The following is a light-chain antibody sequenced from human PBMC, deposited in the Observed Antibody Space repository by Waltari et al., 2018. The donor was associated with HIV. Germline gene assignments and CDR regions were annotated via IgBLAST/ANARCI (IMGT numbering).Light chain of an antibody. J-gene: IGKJ5*01. CDR3: QLRIT. Sequence: EIVLTQSPGTLSLSPGERATLSCRASQSVSSSYLAWYQQKPGQAPRLLIYGASSRATGIPDRFSGSGSGTDFTLTISRLEPEDFAVDYCQLRITFGQGTRLDIK. CDR1: QSVSSSY. V-gene: IGKV3-20*01. CDR2: GAS.